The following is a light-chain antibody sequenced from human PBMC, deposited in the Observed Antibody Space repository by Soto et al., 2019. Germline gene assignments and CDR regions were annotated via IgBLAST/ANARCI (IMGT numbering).Light chain of an antibody. CDR2: DAS. CDR3: QHRSNWPAT. V-gene: IGKV3-11*01. CDR1: QSVSSY. Sequence: EIVLTQSPATLSLSPGERATLSCRASQSVSSYLAWYQQKPVQAPRLLIYDASNRATGIPTRFSGSGSGTDFTLTISSLEPEDFAVYYGQHRSNWPATFGQGTKLEIK. J-gene: IGKJ2*01.